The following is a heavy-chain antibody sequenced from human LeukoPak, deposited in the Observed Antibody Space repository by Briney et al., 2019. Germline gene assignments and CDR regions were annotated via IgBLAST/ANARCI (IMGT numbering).Heavy chain of an antibody. D-gene: IGHD4-17*01. J-gene: IGHJ4*02. CDR1: GFSVSNYY. Sequence: GGCLRLSCAASGFSVSNYYMSWVRQAPGKGLEWVSVLYSGGTTHYAGSVKGRFTISRDNSKNTMYLQMNSLRAEDTAVYYCAKNRGDARAYYFDYWGQGTLVTVSS. CDR2: LYSGGTT. CDR3: AKNRGDARAYYFDY. V-gene: IGHV3-53*05.